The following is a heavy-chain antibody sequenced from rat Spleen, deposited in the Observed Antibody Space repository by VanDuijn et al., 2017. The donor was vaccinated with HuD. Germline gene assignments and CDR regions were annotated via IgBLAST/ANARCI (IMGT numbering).Heavy chain of an antibody. D-gene: IGHD1-1*01. J-gene: IGHJ1*01. CDR1: GFIFSDFF. CDR3: TTVGTVDYWFFDF. Sequence: EVQLVESDGGLVQPGRSLKLSCAASGFIFSDFFMAWVRQAPTKGLEWVAYISTGVGNTYYRDSVKGRFTISRDNAKSTLYLEMDSLRSEDTATYYCTTVGTVDYWFFDFWGPGTMVTVSS. V-gene: IGHV5-27*01. CDR2: ISTGVGNT.